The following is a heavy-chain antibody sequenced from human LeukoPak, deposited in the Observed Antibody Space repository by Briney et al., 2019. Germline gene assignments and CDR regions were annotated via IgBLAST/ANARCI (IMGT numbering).Heavy chain of an antibody. V-gene: IGHV4-34*01. CDR3: ARVRYSSSWYGYYYYYMDV. CDR2: INHSGST. D-gene: IGHD6-13*01. J-gene: IGHJ6*03. Sequence: SETQSLTCAVYGGSFSGYYWSWIRQPPGKGLEWIGEINHSGSTNYNPSLKSRVTISVDTSKNQFSLKLSSVTAADTAVYYCARVRYSSSWYGYYYYYMDVWGKGTTVTVSS. CDR1: GGSFSGYY.